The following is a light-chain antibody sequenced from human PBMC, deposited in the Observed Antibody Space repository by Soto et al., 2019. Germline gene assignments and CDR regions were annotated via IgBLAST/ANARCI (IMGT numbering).Light chain of an antibody. CDR2: KVS. CDR1: QSLVHSDGNTY. J-gene: IGKJ3*01. V-gene: IGKV2-30*02. CDR3: MQGTHPFT. Sequence: DVVMTQSPLSLPVTLGQPASISCRSSQSLVHSDGNTYLNWFHQRPGQSPRRLIYKVSNRDSGVPDRFNGSGSGTDFTLKISRVEAEDVGVYYCMQGTHPFTFGPGTKVDIK.